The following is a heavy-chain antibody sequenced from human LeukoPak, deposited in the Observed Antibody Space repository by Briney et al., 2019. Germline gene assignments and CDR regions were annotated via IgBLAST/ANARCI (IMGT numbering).Heavy chain of an antibody. Sequence: GGSLRLFCAASVFTFTSYTMNCVRQAPGEGLGWVSSIGSSGDYINYADSLKGRFTISRDNAKNSLYLQMNSLGAEDTAVYYCARDDPRKNWYFDLWGRGTLVTVSS. CDR2: IGSSGDYI. CDR1: VFTFTSYT. V-gene: IGHV3-21*01. J-gene: IGHJ2*01. CDR3: ARDDPRKNWYFDL.